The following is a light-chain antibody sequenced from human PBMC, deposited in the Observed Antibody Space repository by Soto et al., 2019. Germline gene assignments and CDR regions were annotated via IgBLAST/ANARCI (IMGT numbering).Light chain of an antibody. Sequence: DIQMTQSPSSVSASVGDRVTITCRASQAISTWLAWYQQNPGKAPKLLIYSASNLQSGVPSRFSGSGPGTDFTLTISSLQLEDFATYYCQQANSFPRTFGQGTKVEIK. CDR1: QAISTW. CDR3: QQANSFPRT. V-gene: IGKV1D-12*01. CDR2: SAS. J-gene: IGKJ1*01.